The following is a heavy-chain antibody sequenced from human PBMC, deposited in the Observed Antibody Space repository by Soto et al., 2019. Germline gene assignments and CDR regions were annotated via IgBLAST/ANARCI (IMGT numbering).Heavy chain of an antibody. V-gene: IGHV3-15*04. CDR2: IVSKPAGGTI. Sequence: GGYLRLSSAGSGLTFSHAWVNWGRQPPGKGLEWVGRIVSKPAGGTIDYAAPVQGRFTISRDDSKNTVYLQMNGLKTEDTAVYYCVTGVYFLDYWGQGT. CDR3: VTGVYFLDY. J-gene: IGHJ4*02. D-gene: IGHD3-10*01. CDR1: GLTFSHAW.